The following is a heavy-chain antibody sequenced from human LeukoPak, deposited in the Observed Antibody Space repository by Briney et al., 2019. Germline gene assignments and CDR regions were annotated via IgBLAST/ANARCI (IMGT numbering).Heavy chain of an antibody. CDR3: AKGGRTWELDY. V-gene: IGHV3-23*01. J-gene: IGHJ4*02. Sequence: GGSLRLSGAASGFTFSSSALSWVRQAPGKGLEWVSAISAGGTSTYYADSVKGRFTISRDISKNTLYLQMNSLRAEDTALYYCAKGGRTWELDYWGQGTLVTVSS. CDR1: GFTFSSSA. CDR2: ISAGGTST. D-gene: IGHD1-26*01.